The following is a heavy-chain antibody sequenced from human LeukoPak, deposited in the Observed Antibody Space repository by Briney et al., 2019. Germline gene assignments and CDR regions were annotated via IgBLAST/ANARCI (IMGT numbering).Heavy chain of an antibody. CDR3: ASLKS. J-gene: IGHJ4*02. V-gene: IGHV1-69*01. Sequence: SVQVSCKPCGGTVISYAIRWLRQAPGQGLVWMGRITPISGTANYAQKFQGRVTITPEESTSTAYMELSSLRSEDTAVYYCASLKSWGQGTLVTVSS. CDR1: GGTVISYA. CDR2: ITPISGTA.